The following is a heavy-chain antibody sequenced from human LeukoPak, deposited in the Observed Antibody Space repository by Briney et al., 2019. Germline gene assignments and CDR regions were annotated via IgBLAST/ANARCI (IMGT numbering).Heavy chain of an antibody. Sequence: ASVKVSCKVSGYTLTELSMHWVRQAPGKGLEWMGGFDPEDGETIYAQKFQGRVTMTEDTSTDTAYMELSSLRSEDTAVYYCATKGPYYGSLPPPLAFDIWGQGTMVTVSS. CDR2: FDPEDGET. V-gene: IGHV1-24*01. D-gene: IGHD2/OR15-2a*01. CDR3: ATKGPYYGSLPPPLAFDI. J-gene: IGHJ3*02. CDR1: GYTLTELS.